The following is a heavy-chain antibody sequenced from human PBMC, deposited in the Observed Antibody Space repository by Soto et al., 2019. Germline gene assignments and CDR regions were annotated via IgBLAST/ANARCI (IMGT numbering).Heavy chain of an antibody. J-gene: IGHJ3*02. CDR2: ISSSGSTI. Sequence: QVQLVESGGGVVKPGGSLRLSCAASGFTFSDYYMSWIRQAPGKGLEWVSYISSSGSTIYYADSVKGRFTISRDNGNDSLDLQMSSLRAEDTAVYYCARAVGWSVWGAFDIWGQGTMVTVSS. D-gene: IGHD3-3*01. CDR1: GFTFSDYY. CDR3: ARAVGWSVWGAFDI. V-gene: IGHV3-11*01.